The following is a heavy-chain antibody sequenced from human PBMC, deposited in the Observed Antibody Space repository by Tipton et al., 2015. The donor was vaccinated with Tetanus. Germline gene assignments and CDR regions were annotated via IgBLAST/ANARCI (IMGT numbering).Heavy chain of an antibody. J-gene: IGHJ4*02. V-gene: IGHV1-18*04. CDR2: ISAYNGKT. D-gene: IGHD2/OR15-2a*01. Sequence: QLVQSGAEVKKPGSSVKVSCKSSGGPFYKHGIDWVRQAPGQGLEWVGWISAYNGKTDYAQKFQGRVTVTTDTAKKTGYLELRSLRYDDTAVYYCARGLKFYFEGSAFDYWGQGTPVTVSS. CDR1: GGPFYKHG. CDR3: ARGLKFYFEGSAFDY.